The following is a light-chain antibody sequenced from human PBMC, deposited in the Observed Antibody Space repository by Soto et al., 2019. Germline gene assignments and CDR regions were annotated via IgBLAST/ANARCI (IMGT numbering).Light chain of an antibody. V-gene: IGLV2-23*03. CDR2: EGS. Sequence: QSALTQPASVSGSPGQSIIISCTGTSSDVGSYNLVSWYQQHPGKATKLRIYEGSNRPSGVSNRFSGSKSGNTASLTISGLQAEDEADYYCCSYAGISTFVVFGGGTKLTVL. J-gene: IGLJ2*01. CDR3: CSYAGISTFVV. CDR1: SSDVGSYNL.